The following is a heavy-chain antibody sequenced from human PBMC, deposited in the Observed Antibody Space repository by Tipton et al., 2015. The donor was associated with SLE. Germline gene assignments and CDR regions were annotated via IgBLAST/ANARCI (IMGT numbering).Heavy chain of an antibody. J-gene: IGHJ4*02. Sequence: TLSLTCTVSGGSISTFYWNWIRQPPGKGLEWIGYIHYSGTTHDNPALKSRVTMSVDMSKNQFSLKLTSVTAADTAVYYCARRSITPYFDYWGQGTLVTVSS. CDR2: IHYSGTT. CDR1: GGSISTFY. V-gene: IGHV4-59*12. D-gene: IGHD2/OR15-2a*01. CDR3: ARRSITPYFDY.